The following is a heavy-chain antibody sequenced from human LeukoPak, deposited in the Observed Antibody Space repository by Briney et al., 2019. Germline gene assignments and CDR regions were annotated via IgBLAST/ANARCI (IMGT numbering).Heavy chain of an antibody. Sequence: SETLSLTCTVSGGSISSYYWSWIRQPPGKGLEWIGYIYYSGSTNYNPSLKSRVTISVDTSKNQFSLKLSSVTAADTAVYYCARGERWLQSGFDYWGQGTLVTVSS. CDR1: GGSISSYY. CDR2: IYYSGST. V-gene: IGHV4-59*01. D-gene: IGHD5-24*01. CDR3: ARGERWLQSGFDY. J-gene: IGHJ4*02.